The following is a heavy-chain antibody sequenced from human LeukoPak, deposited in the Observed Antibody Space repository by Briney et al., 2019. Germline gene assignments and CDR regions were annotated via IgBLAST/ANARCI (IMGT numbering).Heavy chain of an antibody. Sequence: GGSLRLSCAGSRFIFSNYAMTWVRQAPGKGLEWVSGISSSGGTTYYADSVKGRFTISRDNSKNTLYLQINSLRAEDTAVYYCAKEGYPADDYWGQGTLVTVSS. V-gene: IGHV3-23*01. CDR1: RFIFSNYA. CDR2: ISSSGGTT. CDR3: AKEGYPADDY. J-gene: IGHJ4*02. D-gene: IGHD5-12*01.